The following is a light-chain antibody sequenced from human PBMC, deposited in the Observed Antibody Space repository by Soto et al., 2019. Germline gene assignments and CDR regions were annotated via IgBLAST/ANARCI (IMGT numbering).Light chain of an antibody. CDR1: QRLSSN. CDR3: QQYIRWPLT. J-gene: IGKJ4*01. Sequence: EIVLTQSPGTLSLSPGERATLSCRASQRLSSNLAWYQQKPGQAPSLLIYGASTRATGTPARFSGSGSGTEFTLTISSLQSEDYAVYFCQQYIRWPLTFGGGAKVDIK. V-gene: IGKV3-15*01. CDR2: GAS.